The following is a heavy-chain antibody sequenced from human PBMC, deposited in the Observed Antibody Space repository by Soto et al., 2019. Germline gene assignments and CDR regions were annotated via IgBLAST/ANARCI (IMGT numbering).Heavy chain of an antibody. CDR2: IYYSGST. D-gene: IGHD2-2*01. CDR1: GGSISSGGYY. Sequence: RSLTCTVSGGSISSGGYYWSWIRQHPGKGLEWIGYIYYSGSTYYNPSLKSRVTISVDTSKNQFSLKLSSVTAADTAVYYCARECSLVVPAVSNWFDPWGQGTLVTVSS. CDR3: ARECSLVVPAVSNWFDP. V-gene: IGHV4-31*03. J-gene: IGHJ5*02.